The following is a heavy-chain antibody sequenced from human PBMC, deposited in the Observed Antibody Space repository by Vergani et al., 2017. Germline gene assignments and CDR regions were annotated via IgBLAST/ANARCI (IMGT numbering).Heavy chain of an antibody. V-gene: IGHV5-51*03. Sequence: EVQLVQSGAEVKKPGESLKISCKGSGYSFTSYWIGWVRQMPGKGLEWMVIIYPGDSDTRYSPSFQGQVTISADKSISTAYLQWSSLKASDTAMYYCARGVVPAARDYYYYYMDVWGKGTTVTVSS. CDR3: ARGVVPAARDYYYYYMDV. D-gene: IGHD2-2*01. J-gene: IGHJ6*03. CDR1: GYSFTSYW. CDR2: IYPGDSDT.